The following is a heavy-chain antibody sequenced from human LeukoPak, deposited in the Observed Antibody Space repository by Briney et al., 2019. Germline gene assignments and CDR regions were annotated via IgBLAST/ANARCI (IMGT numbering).Heavy chain of an antibody. J-gene: IGHJ4*02. CDR2: IGGDGGTIK. Sequence: GGSLRLSCAASGFTFGDYAMHWVRQAPGKGLEWVSLIGGDGGTIKYNADSVKGRFTISRDNSKNSLFLQMNSLTPQDTALYYCARDRTFGGNPRGFFDNWGQGTLVTVSS. CDR3: ARDRTFGGNPRGFFDN. D-gene: IGHD4-23*01. V-gene: IGHV3-43*02. CDR1: GFTFGDYA.